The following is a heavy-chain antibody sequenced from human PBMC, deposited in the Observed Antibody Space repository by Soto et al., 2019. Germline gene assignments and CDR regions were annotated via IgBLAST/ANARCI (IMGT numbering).Heavy chain of an antibody. J-gene: IGHJ4*02. D-gene: IGHD6-19*01. CDR2: ISYSGST. CDR3: ARGVDRQWADY. CDR1: CGSISDSY. Sequence: SETLSLTCTVSCGSISDSYWTWIRQPPGQGLEWLGFISYSGSTNYNPSLKSRVTMSVDTSKNQFSLNLSSVTAADTAMYYCARGVDRQWADYWGQGTLVTVSS. V-gene: IGHV4-59*01.